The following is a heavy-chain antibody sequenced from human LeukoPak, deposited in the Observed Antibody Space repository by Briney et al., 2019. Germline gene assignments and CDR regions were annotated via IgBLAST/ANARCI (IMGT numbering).Heavy chain of an antibody. CDR1: GVTFSSYA. V-gene: IGHV3-23*01. CDR3: AKDRGGYSSSSFGS. D-gene: IGHD6-13*01. J-gene: IGHJ4*02. CDR2: ISGSGGST. Sequence: GGSLRLSCAGSGVTFSSYAMSWVRQAQGKGLEWVAAISGSGGSTYFADSVKGRFTISRDHSKYTMYLQMSSLRAEDTAVYYCAKDRGGYSSSSFGSWGQGTLVSVSS.